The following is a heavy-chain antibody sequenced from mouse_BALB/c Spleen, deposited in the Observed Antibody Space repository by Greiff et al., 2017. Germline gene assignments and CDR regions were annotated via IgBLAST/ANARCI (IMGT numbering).Heavy chain of an antibody. D-gene: IGHD2-10*02. V-gene: IGHV1-4*01. CDR3: ARREYGNYPSDY. J-gene: IGHJ2*01. Sequence: VQLQQSGAELARPGASVKMSCKASGYTFTSYTMHWVKQRPGQGLEWIGYINPSSGYTNYNQKFKDKATLTADKSSSTAYMQLSSLTSEDSAVYYCARREYGNYPSDYWGQGTTLTVSS. CDR2: INPSSGYT. CDR1: GYTFTSYT.